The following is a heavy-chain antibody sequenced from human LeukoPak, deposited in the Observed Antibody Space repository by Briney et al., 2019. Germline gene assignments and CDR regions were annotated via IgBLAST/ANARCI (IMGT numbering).Heavy chain of an antibody. V-gene: IGHV5-10-1*01. CDR2: IAPSDSYT. CDR3: AREIAVAGTDLDY. D-gene: IGHD6-19*01. CDR1: GYSFTSYW. Sequence: GESLKISCKGSGYSFTSYWISWVRHIPGKGLEWVGGIAPSDSYTSYSPSFQGHVTISADKSLSTAYLQSSSLKASDTAMYYCAREIAVAGTDLDYWGQGTLVTVSS. J-gene: IGHJ4*02.